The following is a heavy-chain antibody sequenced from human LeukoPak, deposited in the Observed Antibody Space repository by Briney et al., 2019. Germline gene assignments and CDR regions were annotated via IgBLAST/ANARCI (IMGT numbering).Heavy chain of an antibody. CDR1: GFTFSSYS. V-gene: IGHV3-21*01. CDR3: ARAVRFCSSISCYDNYFDY. J-gene: IGHJ4*02. Sequence: GGSLRLSCAASGFTFSSYSMNWVRQAPGKGLEWVSSISSSSSYIYYADSVKGRFTISRDNAKNSLHLQMNSLRAEDTAVYYCARAVRFCSSISCYDNYFDYWGQGTLVTVSS. CDR2: ISSSSSYI. D-gene: IGHD2-2*01.